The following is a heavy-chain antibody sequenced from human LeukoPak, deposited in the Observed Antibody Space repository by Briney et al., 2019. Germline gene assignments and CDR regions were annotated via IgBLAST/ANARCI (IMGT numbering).Heavy chain of an antibody. D-gene: IGHD2-2*01. V-gene: IGHV3-23*01. Sequence: PGGSLRLSCAASGFTFSSYAMSWVRQAPGKGLEWVSAISGSGSDTEYADSVKGRFTISRDNSKTTLYLQMSSLRVEDTAVYYCAKCSATCYANASDIWGQGTMVTVSS. CDR2: ISGSGSDT. CDR3: AKCSATCYANASDI. J-gene: IGHJ3*02. CDR1: GFTFSSYA.